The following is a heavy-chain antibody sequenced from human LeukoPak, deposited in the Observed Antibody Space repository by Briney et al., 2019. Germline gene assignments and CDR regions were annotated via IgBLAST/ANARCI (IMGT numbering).Heavy chain of an antibody. D-gene: IGHD3-16*01. V-gene: IGHV4-30-2*01. J-gene: IGHJ3*02. CDR2: IYHSGNT. CDR1: GGSISSDGYF. CDR3: ARPLDTSLANPFDI. Sequence: SQTLSLTCTVSGGSISSDGYFWSWIRQPPGEGLEWIGYIYHSGNTYYNPSLKSRITISVDTSKNQFSLRLTSVTAADTAVYYCARPLDTSLANPFDIWGHGTMVTVSS.